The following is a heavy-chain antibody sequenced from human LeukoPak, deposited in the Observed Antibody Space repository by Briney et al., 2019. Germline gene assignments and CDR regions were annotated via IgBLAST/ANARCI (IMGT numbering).Heavy chain of an antibody. CDR1: GFTFSSYS. D-gene: IGHD3-22*01. J-gene: IGHJ3*02. CDR3: ARDSHKFDSSGYYPDAFDI. Sequence: KPGGSLRLSCTASGFTFSSYSMNWVRQAPGTGLEWVSSISSSSSYIYYADSVKGRFTISRDNAKKSMYLQMHSLRAEDTAVYYCARDSHKFDSSGYYPDAFDIWGQGTMVTVSS. V-gene: IGHV3-21*01. CDR2: ISSSSSYI.